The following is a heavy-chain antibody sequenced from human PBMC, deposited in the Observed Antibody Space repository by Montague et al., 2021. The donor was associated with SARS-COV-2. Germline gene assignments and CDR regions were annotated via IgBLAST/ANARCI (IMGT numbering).Heavy chain of an antibody. V-gene: IGHV4-59*01. CDR3: ARVGFGYCSGGSCYRAFDY. CDR2: IYYSGST. CDR1: GGSISSYY. D-gene: IGHD2-15*01. J-gene: IGHJ4*02. Sequence: SETLSLTCTVSGGSISSYYWSWIRQPPGKGLEWIGYIYYSGSTXXXPSXXXRVTISVDTSKNQFPLKLSSVTAADTAVYYCARVGFGYCSGGSCYRAFDYWGQGTLVTVSS.